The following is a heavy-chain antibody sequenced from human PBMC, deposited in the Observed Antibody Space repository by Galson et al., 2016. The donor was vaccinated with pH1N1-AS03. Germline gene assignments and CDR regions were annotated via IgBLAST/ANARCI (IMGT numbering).Heavy chain of an antibody. CDR3: AKDHSNFDGMDV. Sequence: SLRLSCAASGFTFSSHSMHWARQAPGKGLEWVAFIPYDGNNKYYSDSVKGRFTISRDNSKNTVYLQMNSLRAEETAVYYCAKDHSNFDGMDVWGQGTTVTVSS. V-gene: IGHV3-30*02. D-gene: IGHD4-11*01. J-gene: IGHJ6*02. CDR1: GFTFSSHS. CDR2: IPYDGNNK.